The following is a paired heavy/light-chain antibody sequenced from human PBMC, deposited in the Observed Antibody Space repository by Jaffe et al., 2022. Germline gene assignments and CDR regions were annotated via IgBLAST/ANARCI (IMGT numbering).Heavy chain of an antibody. CDR2: ISGSGGST. J-gene: IGHJ4*02. CDR3: AKDGHDLNTVTRWSYFDY. CDR1: GFTFSSYA. D-gene: IGHD4-17*01. Sequence: EVQLLESGGGLVQPGGSLRLSCAASGFTFSSYAMSWVRQAPGKGLEWVSAISGSGGSTYYADSVKGRFTISRDNSKNTLYLQMNSLRAEDTAVYYCAKDGHDLNTVTRWSYFDYWGQGTLVTVSS. V-gene: IGHV3-23*01.
Light chain of an antibody. CDR1: KLGDKY. Sequence: SYELTQPPSVSVSPGQTASITCSGDKLGDKYACWYQQKPGQSPVLVIYQDSKRPSGIPERFSGSNSGNTATLTISGTQAMDEADYYCQAWDSSTCVFGTGTKVTVL. J-gene: IGLJ1*01. CDR3: QAWDSSTCV. CDR2: QDS. V-gene: IGLV3-1*01.